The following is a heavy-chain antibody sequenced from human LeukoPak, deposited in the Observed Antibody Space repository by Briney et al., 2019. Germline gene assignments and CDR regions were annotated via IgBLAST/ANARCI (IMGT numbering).Heavy chain of an antibody. V-gene: IGHV3-74*01. CDR1: GFTLSNYW. CDR2: ITNDALAT. D-gene: IGHD2-2*01. CDR3: ARGGLVGAFDY. Sequence: PGGSLRLSCATPGFTLSNYWMHWVRQVPGEGLVWVSHITNDALATNYADSVKGRFIISRDSAKNTLYLQMNNLRAEDTAVYYCARGGLVGAFDYWGQGTLVTVSS. J-gene: IGHJ4*02.